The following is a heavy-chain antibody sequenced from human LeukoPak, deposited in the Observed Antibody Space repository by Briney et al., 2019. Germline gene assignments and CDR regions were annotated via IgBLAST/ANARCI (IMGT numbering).Heavy chain of an antibody. D-gene: IGHD6-19*01. Sequence: PSETLPLTCTTSGAPISRFYWSWVRQPPGKGLEWIGNIYNGVPTFFNPSLKSRVTLSVDTSKTQFSLQLASVTAADTAVYYCVQTTGWPGFDYWGQGILVTVSS. V-gene: IGHV4-4*09. J-gene: IGHJ4*02. CDR3: VQTTGWPGFDY. CDR2: IYNGVPT. CDR1: GAPISRFY.